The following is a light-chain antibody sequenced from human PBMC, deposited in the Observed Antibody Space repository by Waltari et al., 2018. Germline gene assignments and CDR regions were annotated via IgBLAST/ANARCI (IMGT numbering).Light chain of an antibody. J-gene: IGLJ1*01. CDR2: DVS. Sequence: QSALAQPASVSGSPGQSITISCTGSISAVGDFQHVSWYQHHPGKAPKLLIYDVSVRPAAVSIRFSGSKSGNTASLTISGLQPEDEADYYCCSDTNSGSYVFGGGTKVTVL. CDR1: ISAVGDFQH. CDR3: CSDTNSGSYV. V-gene: IGLV2-14*03.